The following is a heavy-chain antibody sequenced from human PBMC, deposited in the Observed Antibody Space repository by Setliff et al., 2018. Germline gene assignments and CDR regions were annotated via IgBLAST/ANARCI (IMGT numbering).Heavy chain of an antibody. Sequence: EASVKVSCKASGYTFRQSIVSWVRQAPGQGLEWLGWINNYNFNTQYAQKFQGRVTVTTDTSTTTAYMELRSLRADDTAVYYCASINFYVSSGYYYAPELWGQGTTVTVSS. CDR3: ASINFYVSSGYYYAPEL. CDR2: INNYNFNT. D-gene: IGHD3-22*01. CDR1: GYTFRQSI. J-gene: IGHJ4*02. V-gene: IGHV1-18*01.